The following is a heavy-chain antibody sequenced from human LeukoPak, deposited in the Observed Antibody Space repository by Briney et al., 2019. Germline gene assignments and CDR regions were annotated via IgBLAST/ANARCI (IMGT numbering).Heavy chain of an antibody. Sequence: SETLSLTCSGSGVTISSYYWSWLRQAPGKGLEWVGYIYYSGSTNYNPSLESRVTISVDPSKNQCSLKLRSVTAPDAAVEYGASHGHFGELLASDYWGQGTLVTVSS. D-gene: IGHD3-10*01. CDR3: ASHGHFGELLASDY. CDR2: IYYSGST. J-gene: IGHJ4*02. CDR1: GVTISSYY. V-gene: IGHV4-59*08.